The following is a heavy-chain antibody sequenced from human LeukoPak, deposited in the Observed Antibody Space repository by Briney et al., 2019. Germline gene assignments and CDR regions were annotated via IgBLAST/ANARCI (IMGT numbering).Heavy chain of an antibody. CDR1: GFTFSAYS. J-gene: IGHJ3*01. CDR2: ISGSTDYI. V-gene: IGHV3-21*01. CDR3: ARDDDGYDRAFDV. D-gene: IGHD5-24*01. Sequence: GGSLRLSCAASGFTFSAYSMNWVRQAPGKGLEWVSSISGSTDYIYYADSVKVRFTISRDNAKNSLFLHMNSLRAEDTALYYCARDDDGYDRAFDVWGQGTMVTVSS.